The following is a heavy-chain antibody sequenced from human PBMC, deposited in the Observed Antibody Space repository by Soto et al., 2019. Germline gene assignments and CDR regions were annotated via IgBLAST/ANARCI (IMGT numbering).Heavy chain of an antibody. Sequence: LETLSLTCAVYGGSFSGYYWSRIRQPPGKGLEWIGEINHSGSTNYNPSLKSRVTISVDTSKNQFSLKLSSVTAADTAVYYCARGRGSSSWYAYYYGMDVWGQGTTVTVSS. CDR3: ARGRGSSSWYAYYYGMDV. CDR1: GGSFSGYY. CDR2: INHSGST. J-gene: IGHJ6*02. V-gene: IGHV4-34*01. D-gene: IGHD6-13*01.